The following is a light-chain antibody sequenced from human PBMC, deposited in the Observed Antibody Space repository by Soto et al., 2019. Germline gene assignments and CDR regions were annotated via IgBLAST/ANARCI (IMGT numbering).Light chain of an antibody. CDR1: SSDVGAYDH. J-gene: IGLJ2*01. V-gene: IGLV2-11*01. CDR2: DVT. Sequence: QSALTQPSSMSGSPGQSITISCTGTSSDVGAYDHVSWYQQHPGKAPQLLIYDVTRRPSGVPDRFSGSKSGNTASLTISGLQAEDEADYYCCSYAGSYIWIFGGGTKLTVL. CDR3: CSYAGSYIWI.